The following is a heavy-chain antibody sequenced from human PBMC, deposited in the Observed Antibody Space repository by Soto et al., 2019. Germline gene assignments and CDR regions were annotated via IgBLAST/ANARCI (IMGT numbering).Heavy chain of an antibody. D-gene: IGHD1-7*01. V-gene: IGHV3-9*01. CDR2: ISWNSGSI. CDR3: AKDRNWNYGDGMDV. J-gene: IGHJ6*02. Sequence: EVQLVESGGGLVQPGRSLRLSCAASGFTFDDYAMHWVRQAPGKGLEWVSGISWNSGSIGYADSVKGRFTISRDNAKNSLYLQMNSLRAEDTALYYCAKDRNWNYGDGMDVWGQGTTVTVSS. CDR1: GFTFDDYA.